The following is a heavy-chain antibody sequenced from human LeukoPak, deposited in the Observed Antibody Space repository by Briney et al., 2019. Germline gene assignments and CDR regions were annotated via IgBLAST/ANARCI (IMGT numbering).Heavy chain of an antibody. Sequence: PGGSLRLSCAASGFTFSSYAMHWVRQAPGKGLEWVAVILYDGSNKYYADSVKGRFTISRDNSKNTLYLQMNSLRAEDTAVYYCARDSGGYSGYDYFDYWGQGTLVTVSS. CDR1: GFTFSSYA. J-gene: IGHJ4*02. CDR3: ARDSGGYSGYDYFDY. CDR2: ILYDGSNK. D-gene: IGHD5-12*01. V-gene: IGHV3-30-3*01.